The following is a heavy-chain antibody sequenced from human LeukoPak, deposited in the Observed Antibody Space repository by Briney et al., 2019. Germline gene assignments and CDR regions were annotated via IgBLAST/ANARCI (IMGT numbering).Heavy chain of an antibody. CDR2: ISYDGSNK. Sequence: GRSLRLSCVASGFTFSRYAMHWVRQAPGKGLEWVAFISYDGSNKYYADSVKGRFTISRDNSKNTLYLQMNSLRAEDTAVYYCAKGIAAAGGYWGQGTLVTVSS. V-gene: IGHV3-30-3*01. J-gene: IGHJ4*02. CDR1: GFTFSRYA. CDR3: AKGIAAAGGY. D-gene: IGHD6-13*01.